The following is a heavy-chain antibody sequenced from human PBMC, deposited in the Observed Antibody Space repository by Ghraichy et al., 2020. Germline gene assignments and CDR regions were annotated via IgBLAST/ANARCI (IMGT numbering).Heavy chain of an antibody. CDR2: IYYSGDT. Sequence: SETLSLTCTVSGGSFSRSCYYWGCIRQPPEKGLEWVGSIYYSGDTYYNPSLKSRVTISVDTSKNQFSLKVSSVTAADTAVYYCARHSEHSRFDSWGQGTLVTVSS. D-gene: IGHD1-14*01. J-gene: IGHJ4*02. CDR3: ARHSEHSRFDS. CDR1: GGSFSRSCYY. V-gene: IGHV4-39*01.